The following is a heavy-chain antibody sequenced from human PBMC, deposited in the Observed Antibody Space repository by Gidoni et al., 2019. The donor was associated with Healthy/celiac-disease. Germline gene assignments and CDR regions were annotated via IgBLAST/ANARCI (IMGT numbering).Heavy chain of an antibody. J-gene: IGHJ6*02. Sequence: QVQLQASGPGLVKPSETLSLTCTVSGGSLSSYSWTWIRQPPGKGLEWIGYIYYSGSTNYNPSIKSRVTISVDTSKNQFSLKLSSVTAADTAVYYCARVGVAAAGTLAYYYGMDVWGQGTTVTVSS. CDR1: GGSLSSYS. D-gene: IGHD6-13*01. CDR3: ARVGVAAAGTLAYYYGMDV. CDR2: IYYSGST. V-gene: IGHV4-59*01.